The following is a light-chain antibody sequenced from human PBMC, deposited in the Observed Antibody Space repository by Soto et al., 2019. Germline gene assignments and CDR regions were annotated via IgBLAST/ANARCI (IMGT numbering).Light chain of an antibody. CDR1: SSNIGSNT. CDR3: AAWDDSLNVNYV. J-gene: IGLJ1*01. Sequence: QSVLPHPPSASWTPGHRVTISCSGSSSNIGSNTVNWFQQLPGTAPKLLIYSNNQRPSGVPDRFSGSKSGTSASLAISGLQSEDEDDYYCAAWDDSLNVNYVFGTGNKVTV. CDR2: SNN. V-gene: IGLV1-44*01.